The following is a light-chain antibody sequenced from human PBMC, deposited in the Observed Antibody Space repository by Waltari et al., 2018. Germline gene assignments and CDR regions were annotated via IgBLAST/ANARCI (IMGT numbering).Light chain of an antibody. CDR2: AVT. CDR1: SSDVGGYNY. CDR3: SSYTSSNTLG. V-gene: IGLV2-14*03. J-gene: IGLJ1*01. Sequence: QSALTQPASVSGSPGQSITISCTGTSSDVGGYNYVSWYQQHPGKAPKLMSYAVTNRPSGVSNRFSGSKSGNTASLTISGLQAEDEADYYCSSYTSSNTLGFGTGTKVTVL.